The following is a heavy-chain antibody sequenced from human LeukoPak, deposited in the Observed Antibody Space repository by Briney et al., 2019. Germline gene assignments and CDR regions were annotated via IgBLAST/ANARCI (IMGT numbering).Heavy chain of an antibody. CDR3: ARDPIVSVGDWYFDL. J-gene: IGHJ2*01. Sequence: SETLSLTCTVSGGSISSHYWSWIRQPPGKGLEWIGYIYYSGSTNYTNYNPSLKSRVTKSVDTSKNQFSLKLSSVTAADTAVYYCARDPIVSVGDWYFDLWGRGTLVTVSS. V-gene: IGHV4-59*11. CDR1: GGSISSHY. D-gene: IGHD3-16*02. CDR2: IYYSGSTNYT.